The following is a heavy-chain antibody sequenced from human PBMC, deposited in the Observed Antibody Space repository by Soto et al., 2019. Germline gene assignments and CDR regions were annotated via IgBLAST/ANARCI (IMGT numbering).Heavy chain of an antibody. CDR1: GFTFSNDP. Sequence: PGGSLRLSCAASGFTFSNDPMNWVRQAPGKGLEWVSGVSGSGGSIYYADSVKGRFTISRDISKNTVYLQMGSLRPEDMAVYYCARRARPDFYYMDVWGKGTTVTVSS. V-gene: IGHV3-23*01. CDR3: ARRARPDFYYMDV. CDR2: VSGSGGSI. D-gene: IGHD6-6*01. J-gene: IGHJ6*03.